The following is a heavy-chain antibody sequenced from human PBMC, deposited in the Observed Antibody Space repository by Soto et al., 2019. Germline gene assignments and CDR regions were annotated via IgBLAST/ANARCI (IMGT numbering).Heavy chain of an antibody. Sequence: LRLSCAASGFTFSYYALHWVRRAPGKGLEWVSSISGIRDYIRYADSVKGRFTISRDNAKTSLYLQMNSLTAEDTAVYYCAREGVHNYNEYYFDYWGQGTLVTVSS. CDR2: ISGIRDYI. CDR1: GFTFSYYA. CDR3: AREGVHNYNEYYFDY. J-gene: IGHJ4*02. V-gene: IGHV3-21*06. D-gene: IGHD3-22*01.